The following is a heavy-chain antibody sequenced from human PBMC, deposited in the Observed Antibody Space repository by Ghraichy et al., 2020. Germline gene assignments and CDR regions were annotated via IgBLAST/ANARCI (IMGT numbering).Heavy chain of an antibody. CDR1: GGSISSSSYY. D-gene: IGHD3-16*01. CDR3: ARQTWGGYFDL. Sequence: SQTLSLTCTVSGGSISSSSYYWGWIRQPPGKGLEWIGSIYYSGSTYYNPSLKSRVTISVDTSKNQFSLKLSSVTAADTAVYYCARQTWGGYFDLWCRGTLVTVSS. V-gene: IGHV4-39*01. CDR2: IYYSGST. J-gene: IGHJ2*01.